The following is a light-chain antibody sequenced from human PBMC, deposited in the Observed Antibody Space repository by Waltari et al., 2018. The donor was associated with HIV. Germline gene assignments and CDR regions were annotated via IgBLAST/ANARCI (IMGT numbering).Light chain of an antibody. Sequence: SSELTQDPAVSVALGPTAKITCQGASLRRFFSNWYQKKPGQAPALVLYGENNRPTGIPDRFSGSTSGSTSGSLTITGTQAEDEADYYCYSRDITDHYWVFGGGTKLTVL. V-gene: IGLV3-19*01. J-gene: IGLJ3*02. CDR3: YSRDITDHYWV. CDR1: SLRRFF. CDR2: GEN.